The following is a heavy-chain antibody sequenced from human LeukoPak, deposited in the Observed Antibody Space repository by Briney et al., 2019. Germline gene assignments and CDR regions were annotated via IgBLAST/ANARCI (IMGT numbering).Heavy chain of an antibody. Sequence: PSETLSLTCTVSGGSISSYYWSWIRQPPGKGLEWIGYIYYSGSTNYNPSLKSRVTISVDTSKNQFSLKLSSVTAADTAVYYCARALRPPTGGSYYFDYWGQGTLVTASS. D-gene: IGHD1-26*01. V-gene: IGHV4-59*01. J-gene: IGHJ4*02. CDR2: IYYSGST. CDR3: ARALRPPTGGSYYFDY. CDR1: GGSISSYY.